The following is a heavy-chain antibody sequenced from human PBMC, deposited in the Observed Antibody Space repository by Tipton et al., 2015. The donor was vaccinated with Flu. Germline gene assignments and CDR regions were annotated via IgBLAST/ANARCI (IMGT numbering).Heavy chain of an antibody. D-gene: IGHD1-26*01. Sequence: LRLSCSVSGGSINSYFWSWIRQPPGKGLEWIGYIYYNGRTTYNPSLESRVTISVDTSKNQFSLNLKSITTADTAVFYCARGGWEPHGGWFDPWGQGVLVTVSS. CDR1: GGSINSYF. CDR2: IYYNGRT. CDR3: ARGGWEPHGGWFDP. V-gene: IGHV4-59*01. J-gene: IGHJ5*02.